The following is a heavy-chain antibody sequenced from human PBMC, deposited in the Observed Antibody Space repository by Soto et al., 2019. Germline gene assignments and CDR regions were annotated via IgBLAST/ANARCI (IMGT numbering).Heavy chain of an antibody. CDR3: AKDWDSGYPKLPRGGAFDI. J-gene: IGHJ3*02. CDR2: ISGSGGST. D-gene: IGHD5-12*01. V-gene: IGHV3-23*01. CDR1: GFTFSSYA. Sequence: EVQLLESGGGLVQPGGSLRLSCAASGFTFSSYAMSWVRQAPGKGLEWVSAISGSGGSTYYADSVKGRFTISRDNSKNTLYLQMNSLRAEDTAVYYCAKDWDSGYPKLPRGGAFDIWGQGTMVTVSS.